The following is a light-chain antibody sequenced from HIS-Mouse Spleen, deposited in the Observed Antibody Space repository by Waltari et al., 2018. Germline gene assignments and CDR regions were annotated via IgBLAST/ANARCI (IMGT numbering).Light chain of an antibody. CDR1: SSDVGSYNL. V-gene: IGLV2-23*03. CDR2: EGS. CDR3: CSYAGSSTFVVV. J-gene: IGLJ2*01. Sequence: QSALTQPASVSGSPGQSIPISCTGTSSDVGSYNLVPLYQQHPGKAPKLMIYEGSKRPSGVSNRFSGSKSGNTASLTISGLQAEDEADYYCCSYAGSSTFVVVFGGGTKLTVL.